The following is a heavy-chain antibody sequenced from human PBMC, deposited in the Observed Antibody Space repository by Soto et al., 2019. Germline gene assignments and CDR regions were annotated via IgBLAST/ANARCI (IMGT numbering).Heavy chain of an antibody. CDR2: INHSGST. D-gene: IGHD2-2*01. CDR1: GGSFSGYY. CDR3: SRGNCSSTRRYTNWFDP. V-gene: IGHV4-34*01. Sequence: SETLSLTCAVYGGSFSGYYWSWIRQPPGKGLEWIGEINHSGSTNYNPSLKSRVTISVDTSKNQFSLKLSSVTAADTAAYYCSRGNCSSTRRYTNWFDP. J-gene: IGHJ5*02.